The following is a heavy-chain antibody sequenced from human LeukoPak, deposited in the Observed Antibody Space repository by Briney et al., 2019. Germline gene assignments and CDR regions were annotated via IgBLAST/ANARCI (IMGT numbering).Heavy chain of an antibody. D-gene: IGHD6-19*01. CDR3: ARDGVAGILALFDY. CDR1: GYTFTSYA. V-gene: IGHV1-3*01. Sequence: ASVKVSCKASGYTFTSYAMHWVRQAPGQRLEWMGWINAGNGNTKYSQKFQGRVTITRDTSASAAYMELSSLRSEDTAVYYCARDGVAGILALFDYWGQGTLVTVSS. CDR2: INAGNGNT. J-gene: IGHJ4*02.